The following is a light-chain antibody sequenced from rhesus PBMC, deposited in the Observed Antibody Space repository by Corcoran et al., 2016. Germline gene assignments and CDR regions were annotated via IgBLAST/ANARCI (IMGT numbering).Light chain of an antibody. CDR3: QYSHAPPLT. V-gene: IGKV1-74*01. J-gene: IGKJ4*01. CDR2: MAS. CDR1: ENVNNY. Sequence: DIQMTQSPSSLSASVGDRVTITCRASENVNNYLNWYQQKPGKAPKLLIYMASPLLSGVPSRFRGSGSGADDTFAINRLQSDDVATYYCQYSHAPPLTFDGGTKVEIK.